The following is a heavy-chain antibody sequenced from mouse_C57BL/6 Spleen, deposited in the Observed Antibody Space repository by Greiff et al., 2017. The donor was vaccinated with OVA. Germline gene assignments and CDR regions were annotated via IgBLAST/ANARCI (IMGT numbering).Heavy chain of an antibody. V-gene: IGHV1-9*01. CDR2: ILPGSGST. D-gene: IGHD3-2*02. J-gene: IGHJ3*01. CDR1: GYTFTGYW. Sequence: VKLQQSGAELMKPGASVKLSCKATGYTFTGYWIAWVKQRPGHGLEWIGEILPGSGSTNYNEKFKGKATFTADTSSNTAYMQLSSLTTEDSAIYYSARSRQLRPAWLAYWGQGTLVTVSA. CDR3: ARSRQLRPAWLAY.